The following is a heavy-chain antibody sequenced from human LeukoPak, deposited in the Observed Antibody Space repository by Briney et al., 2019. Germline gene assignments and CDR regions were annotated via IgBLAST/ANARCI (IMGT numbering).Heavy chain of an antibody. CDR2: IKTIGEGGTT. CDR3: NTGYSYAYGY. V-gene: IGHV3-15*01. J-gene: IGHJ4*02. D-gene: IGHD5-18*01. Sequence: PGGSLRLSCAASGFTFSNAWMSWVRRAPGKGLEWVGRIKTIGEGGTTDYAAPVKGRFTISRDDSKNTLYLQVISLKTDDTAVYFCNTGYSYAYGYWGQGTLVTVSS. CDR1: GFTFSNAW.